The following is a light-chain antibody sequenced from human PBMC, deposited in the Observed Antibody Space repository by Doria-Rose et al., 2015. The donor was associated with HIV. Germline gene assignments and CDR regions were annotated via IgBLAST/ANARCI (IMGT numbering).Light chain of an antibody. CDR1: QSISNW. Sequence: SVGDRVTITCRAGQSISNWLAWYQQRPGKPPRLLIYKASSLESGVPSRFSGSGSGTEFTLTISSLQADDVATYYCQQYNAYPYTFGQGPSWRSN. CDR2: KAS. CDR3: QQYNAYPYT. V-gene: IGKV1-5*03. J-gene: IGKJ2*01.